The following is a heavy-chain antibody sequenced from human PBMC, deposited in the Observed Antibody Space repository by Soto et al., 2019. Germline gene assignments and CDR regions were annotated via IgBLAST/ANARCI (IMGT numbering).Heavy chain of an antibody. Sequence: AGALRLSCAASGFTFNNNGMHWVRQAPGKGLEWVAIISYDGSKKYYGDSVKGRFTISRDNSKNTLYLQVNSLRVEDTAVYYCAKDRVESGLGEIDYWGQGTLVTVSS. V-gene: IGHV3-30*18. D-gene: IGHD3-16*01. CDR2: ISYDGSKK. CDR3: AKDRVESGLGEIDY. CDR1: GFTFNNNG. J-gene: IGHJ4*02.